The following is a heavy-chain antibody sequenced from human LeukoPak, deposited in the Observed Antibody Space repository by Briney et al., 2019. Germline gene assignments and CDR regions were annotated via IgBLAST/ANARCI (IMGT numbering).Heavy chain of an antibody. J-gene: IGHJ4*02. Sequence: PSETLSLTCTVSGGSISSSSYYWGWIRQPPGKGLEWIGSIYYSGSTYYNPSLKSRVTISVDTSKNQFSLKLSSVTAADTAVYYCARVTDYYGSGRYFDYWGQGTLVTVSS. CDR1: GGSISSSSYY. V-gene: IGHV4-39*07. D-gene: IGHD3-10*01. CDR2: IYYSGST. CDR3: ARVTDYYGSGRYFDY.